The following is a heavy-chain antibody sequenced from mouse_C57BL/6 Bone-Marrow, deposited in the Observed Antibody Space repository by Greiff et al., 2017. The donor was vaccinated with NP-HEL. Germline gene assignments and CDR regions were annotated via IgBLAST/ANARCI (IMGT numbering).Heavy chain of an antibody. J-gene: IGHJ2*01. CDR1: GYTFTNYW. CDR3: AREGDYSLDY. CDR2: IYPGGGYT. V-gene: IGHV1-63*01. Sequence: QVQLQQSGAELVRPGTSVKMSCKASGYTFTNYWIGWAKQRPGHGLEWIGDIYPGGGYTNYNEKFKGKATLTADKSSSTAYMQFSSLTSEDSAIYYCAREGDYSLDYWGQGTTLTVSS.